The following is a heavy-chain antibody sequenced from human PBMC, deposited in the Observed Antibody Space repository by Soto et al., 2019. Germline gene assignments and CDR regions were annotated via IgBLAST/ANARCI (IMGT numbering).Heavy chain of an antibody. D-gene: IGHD4-17*01. CDR2: INHSGST. CDR1: GGSFSGYY. V-gene: IGHV4-34*01. J-gene: IGHJ4*02. CDR3: ARKVAVTTRRGNYFDY. Sequence: SETLSLTCAVYGGSFSGYYWSWIRQPPGKGLEWIGEINHSGSTNYNPSLKSRVTISVDTSKNQFSLKLSSVTAADTAVYYCARKVAVTTRRGNYFDYWGQGTLVTVSS.